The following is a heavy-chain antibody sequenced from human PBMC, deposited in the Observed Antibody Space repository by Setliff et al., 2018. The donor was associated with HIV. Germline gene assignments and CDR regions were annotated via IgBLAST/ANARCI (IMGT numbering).Heavy chain of an antibody. CDR1: GFTFRSYS. CDR3: ARDGVEGVLRYYYMDV. V-gene: IGHV4-4*02. CDR2: IFHSGNT. D-gene: IGHD3-3*01. Sequence: GSLRLSCAASGFTFRSYSMNWVRQAPGKGLEWIGEIFHSGNTNYNPSLKSRVTISVDKSKNQFSLKLSSVTAADTAVYYCARDGVEGVLRYYYMDVWGKGTTVTVSS. J-gene: IGHJ6*03.